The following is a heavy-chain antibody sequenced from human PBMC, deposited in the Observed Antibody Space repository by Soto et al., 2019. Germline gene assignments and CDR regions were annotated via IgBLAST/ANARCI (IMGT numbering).Heavy chain of an antibody. V-gene: IGHV3-23*01. J-gene: IGHJ4*02. CDR3: AKAGDVVPTIFDY. CDR2: ISGSGATI. Sequence: EVQLLESGGGLVQPGGSLRLSCAASGFTFSSYAMIWVRQAPGKGLDWVSSISGSGATIYYADSVKGRFTVSRDASKNTRFLQMNSLRAEDTAIYYCAKAGDVVPTIFDYWGQGTLVTVSS. CDR1: GFTFSSYA. D-gene: IGHD5-12*01.